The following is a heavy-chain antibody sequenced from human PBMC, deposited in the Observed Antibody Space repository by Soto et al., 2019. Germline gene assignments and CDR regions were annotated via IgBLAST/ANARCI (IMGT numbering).Heavy chain of an antibody. V-gene: IGHV1-69*12. Sequence: QAQLVQSGAAVKKPGSSVKVSCKASGGTFSSYAISWVRQAPGQGLEWMGGIIPIFGTANYAQKFQGRVTITADESTSTGNIELSSLRSENTPDDYYARASRDGYNYARGHWGQGTLVTVSS. CDR2: IIPIFGTA. CDR1: GGTFSSYA. J-gene: IGHJ4*02. D-gene: IGHD5-12*01. CDR3: ARASRDGYNYARGH.